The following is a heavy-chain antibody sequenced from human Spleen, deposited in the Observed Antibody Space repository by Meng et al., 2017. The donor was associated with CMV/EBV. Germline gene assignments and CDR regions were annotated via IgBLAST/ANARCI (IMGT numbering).Heavy chain of an antibody. D-gene: IGHD2-15*01. J-gene: IGHJ6*02. CDR2: INPNSGGT. Sequence: ASVKVSCKASGYNFTDYYMHWVRQAPGQGLEWMGWINPNSGGTTYAQKFQGRVSMTGDTSITTVYMELSRLRSDDMAVYYCARVKRYCTGGSCSSTGYYGMDVWGQRTTVTVSS. CDR1: GYNFTDYY. V-gene: IGHV1-2*02. CDR3: ARVKRYCTGGSCSSTGYYGMDV.